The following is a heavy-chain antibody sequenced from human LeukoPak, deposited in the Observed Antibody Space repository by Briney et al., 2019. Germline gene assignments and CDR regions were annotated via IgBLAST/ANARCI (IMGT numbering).Heavy chain of an antibody. CDR3: ARAGVAAAGDY. V-gene: IGHV3-23*01. D-gene: IGHD6-13*01. CDR1: GFTFSSYG. Sequence: GGSLRLSCAASGFTFSSYGMSWVRQAPGKGLEWVSGISGSGGSTYYADSVKGRLTISRDNAKNSLYLQMNSLRAEDTTVYYCARAGVAAAGDYWGQGTLVTVSS. CDR2: ISGSGGST. J-gene: IGHJ4*02.